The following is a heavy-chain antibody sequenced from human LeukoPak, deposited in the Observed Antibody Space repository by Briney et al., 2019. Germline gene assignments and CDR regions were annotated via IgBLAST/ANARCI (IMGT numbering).Heavy chain of an antibody. D-gene: IGHD1-26*01. CDR3: TAERGSYYVF. CDR1: GFTFSSYR. CDR2: IKSKINVGTT. Sequence: GGSLRLSCAASGFTFSSYRMNWVRQVPGKGLEWVGRIKSKINVGTTDYAAPVKGRFTMSRDDSKNMVYLQMNSLKIEDTAVYYCTAERGSYYVFWGQGTLVTVSS. J-gene: IGHJ4*02. V-gene: IGHV3-15*01.